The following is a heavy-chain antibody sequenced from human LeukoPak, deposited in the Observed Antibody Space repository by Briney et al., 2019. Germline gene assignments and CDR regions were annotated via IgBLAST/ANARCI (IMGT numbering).Heavy chain of an antibody. CDR2: IKQDGSEK. D-gene: IGHD2-2*01. V-gene: IGHV3-7*01. CDR1: GFTFSSYW. Sequence: PGGSLRLSCAASGFTFSSYWMSWVRQAPGKVLEWVANIKQDGSEKYYVDSVKGRFTISRDNAKNSLYLQMNSLRAEDTAVYYCARFYCSSTSCYARWVDYWGQGTLVTVSS. J-gene: IGHJ4*02. CDR3: ARFYCSSTSCYARWVDY.